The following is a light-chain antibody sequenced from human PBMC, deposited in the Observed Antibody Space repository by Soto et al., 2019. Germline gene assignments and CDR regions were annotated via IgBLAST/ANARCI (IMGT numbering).Light chain of an antibody. V-gene: IGKV3-15*01. J-gene: IGKJ1*01. Sequence: ERVMKQYPATLSGTPGERATLSCRASQSISSNVAWYQQKPGQAPRLLIYGASTRATGIPARFSGSGSGTEFTLTISILQSENFAVYYCQQYNNCPRTFGQGTKVDIK. CDR2: GAS. CDR1: QSISSN. CDR3: QQYNNCPRT.